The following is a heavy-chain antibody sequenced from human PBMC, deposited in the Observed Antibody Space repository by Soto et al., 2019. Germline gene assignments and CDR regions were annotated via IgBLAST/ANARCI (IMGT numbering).Heavy chain of an antibody. CDR1: GYTFSSYG. CDR3: ARQDALDV. CDR2: INVGNGNT. J-gene: IGHJ3*01. V-gene: IGHV1-3*01. Sequence: QVQLVQSRAEVKEPGASVKVSCKASGYTFSSYGMHWVRQAPGQRLEWMGWINVGNGNTAYSQKFQGRVTYTRDTIASTAYMELSSLTSEDTAVYYCARQDALDVWGQGTMVTVSS.